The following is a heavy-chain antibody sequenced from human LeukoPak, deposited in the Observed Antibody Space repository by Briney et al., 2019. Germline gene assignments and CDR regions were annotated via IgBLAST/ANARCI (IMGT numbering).Heavy chain of an antibody. CDR2: INPNSGGT. J-gene: IGHJ5*02. Sequence: ASVTVSCTASGYTFTVYYMHWVRQAPGQGLEWMGWINPNSGGTNYAQKFQGRVTMTRDTSISTANMELSRLRSDDTAVYYRARDHYYGSGSYYKFVDNWFDPWGQGTLVTVSS. D-gene: IGHD3-10*01. CDR3: ARDHYYGSGSYYKFVDNWFDP. CDR1: GYTFTVYY. V-gene: IGHV1-2*02.